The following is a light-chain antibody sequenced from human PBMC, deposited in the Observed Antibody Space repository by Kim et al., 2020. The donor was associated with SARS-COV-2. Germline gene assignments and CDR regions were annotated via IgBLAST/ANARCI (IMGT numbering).Light chain of an antibody. Sequence: AAVGDRVTITRRESESTGDYLAWYQHKPGKPPNLLISGAFTLQPGVPSRFSGSRSGTHFTLTISSLQPEDVATYYCQKYNNVPLTFGGGTKVDIK. V-gene: IGKV1-27*01. J-gene: IGKJ4*01. CDR3: QKYNNVPLT. CDR1: ESTGDY. CDR2: GAF.